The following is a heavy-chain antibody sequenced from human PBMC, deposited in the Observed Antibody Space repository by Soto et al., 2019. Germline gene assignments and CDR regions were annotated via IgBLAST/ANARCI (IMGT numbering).Heavy chain of an antibody. CDR1: GFTFSNYA. CDR3: EKEGDYSSSWWDFDS. Sequence: EVQLLESGGGLVQPGESLRLSCAASGFTFSNYAMSWVRQAPGKGLEWVSGIRGNGDRTHNADSVRGRFTISRDNSQNTLYLQMNSLRAEDTAVYYCEKEGDYSSSWWDFDSWGQGTLVTVSS. D-gene: IGHD6-13*01. J-gene: IGHJ4*02. CDR2: IRGNGDRT. V-gene: IGHV3-23*01.